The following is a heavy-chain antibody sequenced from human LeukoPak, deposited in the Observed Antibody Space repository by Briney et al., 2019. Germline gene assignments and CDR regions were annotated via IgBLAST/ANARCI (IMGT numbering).Heavy chain of an antibody. J-gene: IGHJ5*02. Sequence: PSETLSLTCTVSGGSISSSSYYWGWIRQPPGKGLEWIGSIYYSGSTYYNPSLKSRVTISVDTSKNQFSLKLSSVTAADTAVYYCARLETSFDPWGQGTLVTVSS. CDR3: ARLETSFDP. V-gene: IGHV4-39*07. CDR1: GGSISSSSYY. CDR2: IYYSGST.